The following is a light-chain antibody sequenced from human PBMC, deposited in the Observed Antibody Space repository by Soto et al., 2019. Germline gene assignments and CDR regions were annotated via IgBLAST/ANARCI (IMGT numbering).Light chain of an antibody. J-gene: IGKJ1*01. CDR2: GAS. CDR3: HQYGNSPWT. V-gene: IGKV3-20*01. CDR1: QSVSSSY. Sequence: EVVLTQSPGTLSLSPGERATLSCRASQSVSSSYLAWSQQKPGQTPRLLISGASSRATGIPDRFSGRGSGTDFTLTISRLEPEDSAVYYCHQYGNSPWTFGQGTKVEIK.